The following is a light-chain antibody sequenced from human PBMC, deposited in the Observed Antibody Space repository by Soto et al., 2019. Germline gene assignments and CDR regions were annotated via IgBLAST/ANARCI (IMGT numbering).Light chain of an antibody. V-gene: IGLV2-23*02. Sequence: QSALTQPASVSGSPGQSITISCTGTSSDVGSHNLVSWYQQHPGQAPKLMIYEVTKRPLGVSTRCSASNSGNTASLTISGLQAEDEADYYCCSYGGSRAVFGGGTQLTVL. CDR1: SSDVGSHNL. J-gene: IGLJ7*01. CDR3: CSYGGSRAV. CDR2: EVT.